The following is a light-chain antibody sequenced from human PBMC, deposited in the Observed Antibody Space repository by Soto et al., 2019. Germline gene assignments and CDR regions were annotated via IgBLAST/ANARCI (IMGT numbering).Light chain of an antibody. V-gene: IGKV3-15*01. CDR3: QQYNNWLLT. CDR1: QSVSAN. Sequence: EIVMTQSPATLSVSPGERATLSCRASQSVSANLAWYQQRPGQAPRLLIYDASTRAAGIPARFSGSGSGTEFTLTISSLQSEEFGVYYCQQYNNWLLTLGQGTKLEI. CDR2: DAS. J-gene: IGKJ2*01.